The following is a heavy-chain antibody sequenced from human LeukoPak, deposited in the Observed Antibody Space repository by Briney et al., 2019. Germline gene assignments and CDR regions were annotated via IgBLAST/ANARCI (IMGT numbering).Heavy chain of an antibody. CDR3: AKEAYRVGRPLFDY. CDR2: IGAGDTGT. Sequence: GGSLRLSCAASGVIFSSYAMSWVRQTPEKGLEWVSGIGAGDTGTYYADSVKGRFTMSRDISKNTLYLEMNSLGVEDTAVYYCAKEAYRVGRPLFDYWGQGTLVTVSS. CDR1: GVIFSSYA. V-gene: IGHV3-23*01. D-gene: IGHD1-26*01. J-gene: IGHJ4*02.